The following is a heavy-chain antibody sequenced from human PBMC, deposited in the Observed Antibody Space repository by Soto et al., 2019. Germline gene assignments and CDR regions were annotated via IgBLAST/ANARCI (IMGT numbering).Heavy chain of an antibody. CDR2: INPVNGNT. J-gene: IGHJ5*02. CDR1: GYTFTTYT. D-gene: IGHD6-13*01. CDR3: ARGIATGQLDP. Sequence: ASVKVSCKASGYTFTTYTMNWVRHAPGQRLEWMGWINPVNGNTKSSQKFQDRVIITRDTSASTAYMELRSLRSEDTAVYYCARGIATGQLDPWGQGTLVTVSS. V-gene: IGHV1-3*01.